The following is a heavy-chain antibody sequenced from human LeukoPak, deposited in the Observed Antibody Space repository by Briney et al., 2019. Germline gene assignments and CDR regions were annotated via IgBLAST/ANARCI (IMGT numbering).Heavy chain of an antibody. CDR1: GYTLTELS. V-gene: IGHV1-24*01. CDR3: ATIISGLPPVNWNYGY. J-gene: IGHJ4*02. Sequence: ASVKVSCKVSGYTLTELSMHWVRQAPGKGLEWMGGFDPEDGETIYAQKFQGRVTMTEDTSTDTAYMELSSLRSEDTAVYYCATIISGLPPVNWNYGYWGQGTLVTVSS. CDR2: FDPEDGET. D-gene: IGHD1-7*01.